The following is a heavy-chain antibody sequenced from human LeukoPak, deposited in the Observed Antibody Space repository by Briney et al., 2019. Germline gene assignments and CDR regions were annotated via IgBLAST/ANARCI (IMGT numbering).Heavy chain of an antibody. CDR2: IKSNNDGGTT. Sequence: GGSLRLSCAASGFIFNKAWMNWVSQAPGKGPEWVGRIKSNNDGGTTDYASPVEGRFIISRDDSKNTIYLQMNRLIIDDTAIYYCTPVMVEDRGFWGQGTLVTASS. CDR3: TPVMVEDRGF. D-gene: IGHD2-21*01. J-gene: IGHJ4*02. V-gene: IGHV3-15*01. CDR1: GFIFNKAW.